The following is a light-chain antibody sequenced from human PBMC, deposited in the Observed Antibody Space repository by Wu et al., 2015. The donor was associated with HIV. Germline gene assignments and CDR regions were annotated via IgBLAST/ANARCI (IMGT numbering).Light chain of an antibody. Sequence: EIVMTQSPATLSASPGERATLSCRASQSVSSNLAWYQQKPGQAPRLLIYGASTRATGIPARFSGSGSGTEFTLTISSMQSEDFAVYYCQQRGNWPLFSFGPGTKVDIK. J-gene: IGKJ3*01. CDR1: QSVSSN. CDR3: QQRGNWPLFS. CDR2: GAS. V-gene: IGKV3-15*01.